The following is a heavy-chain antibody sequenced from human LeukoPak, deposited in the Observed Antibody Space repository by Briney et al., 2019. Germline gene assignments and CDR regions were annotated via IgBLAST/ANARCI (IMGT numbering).Heavy chain of an antibody. CDR1: GGSISSYY. D-gene: IGHD2-15*01. CDR2: IYTSGST. J-gene: IGHJ4*02. Sequence: PSETLSLTCTVSGGSISSYYWSWIRQPAGKGLEWIGRIYTSGSTNYNPSLKSRVTMSVDTSKNQFSLKLSSVTAADTAVYYCARAPRRYCSGGSCYSDYWGQGTLVTVSS. CDR3: ARAPRRYCSGGSCYSDY. V-gene: IGHV4-4*07.